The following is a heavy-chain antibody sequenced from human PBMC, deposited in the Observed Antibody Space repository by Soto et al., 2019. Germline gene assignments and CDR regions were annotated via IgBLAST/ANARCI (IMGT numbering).Heavy chain of an antibody. D-gene: IGHD6-19*01. CDR2: ISTYSGNT. Sequence: QVHLVQSGADVKKPGASVKVSCEASGYSFSTYAISWVRQAPGQGLEWLGRISTYSGNTNYAQILQGRVTLTTDTSTNTAFMELRSLRSYDTAVYYCARTIAVAGIGYYFDYWGQGTLVTVSS. CDR1: GYSFSTYA. V-gene: IGHV1-18*04. CDR3: ARTIAVAGIGYYFDY. J-gene: IGHJ4*02.